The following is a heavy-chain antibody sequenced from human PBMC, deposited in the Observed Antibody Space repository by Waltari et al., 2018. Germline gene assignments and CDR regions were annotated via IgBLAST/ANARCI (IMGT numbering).Heavy chain of an antibody. Sequence: EVQLVESGGDLVQPGGSLRLSCAASGFSFSNDWMHWVRQTPGEGLVWVSRIKYDGSTRAYADSVKGRFTISRDNARNTLFLQMSGLRAEDTAVYYCARDLDWVLFDSWGQGTLVTVSS. CDR2: IKYDGSTR. CDR3: ARDLDWVLFDS. D-gene: IGHD3-9*01. CDR1: GFSFSNDW. V-gene: IGHV3-74*01. J-gene: IGHJ4*02.